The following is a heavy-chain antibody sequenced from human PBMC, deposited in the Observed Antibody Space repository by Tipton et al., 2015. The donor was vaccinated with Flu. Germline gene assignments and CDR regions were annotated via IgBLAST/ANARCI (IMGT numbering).Heavy chain of an antibody. CDR2: ISGSGFYI. V-gene: IGHV3-21*06. J-gene: IGHJ3*02. CDR1: GFTLRSHS. Sequence: SLRLSCVASGFTLRSHSMNWVRQAPGKGLEWLSSISGSGFYINYADSGKGRFTISRDDAKNSVYLEMNSLRGEGTAVYYCARDLVNAFDMWGQGTMVTVSA. D-gene: IGHD4-23*01. CDR3: ARDLVNAFDM.